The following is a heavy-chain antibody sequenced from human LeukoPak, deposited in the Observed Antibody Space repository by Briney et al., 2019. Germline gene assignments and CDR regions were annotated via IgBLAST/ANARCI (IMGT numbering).Heavy chain of an antibody. D-gene: IGHD3-10*01. CDR2: IYYSGST. Sequence: PSETLSLTCTVSGGSISSGDYYWSWIRQPPGKGLEWIGYIYYSGSTYYNPSLKSRVTISVDTSKNQFSLKLSSVTAADTAVYYCARGKLNYYGSGSYYCPEYYFDYWGQGTLVTVSS. J-gene: IGHJ4*02. V-gene: IGHV4-30-4*01. CDR3: ARGKLNYYGSGSYYCPEYYFDY. CDR1: GGSISSGDYY.